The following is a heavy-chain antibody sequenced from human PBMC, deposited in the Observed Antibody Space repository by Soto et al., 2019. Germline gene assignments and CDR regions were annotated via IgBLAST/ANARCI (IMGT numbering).Heavy chain of an antibody. CDR3: AKDSVDYGDYVGWFDP. V-gene: IGHV3-30*18. J-gene: IGHJ5*02. CDR1: GFTFSSYG. Sequence: QVQLVESGEGVVQPGRSLRLSCAASGFTFSSYGMHWVRQAPGKGLEWVAVISYDGSNKYYADSVKGRFTISRDNSKNTLYLQMNSLRAEDTAVYYCAKDSVDYGDYVGWFDPWGQGTLVTVSS. CDR2: ISYDGSNK. D-gene: IGHD4-17*01.